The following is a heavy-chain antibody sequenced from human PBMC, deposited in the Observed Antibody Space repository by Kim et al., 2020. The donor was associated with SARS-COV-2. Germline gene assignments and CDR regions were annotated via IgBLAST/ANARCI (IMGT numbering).Heavy chain of an antibody. J-gene: IGHJ4*02. CDR2: IYHSGST. CDR3: ASQTSGIAGE. CDR1: GGSISSSNW. D-gene: IGHD6-13*01. Sequence: SETLSLTCAVSGGSISSSNWWSWVRQPPGKGLEWIGEIYHSGSTNYNPSLKRRVTISVDTSKNQFSLKLSSVTAADTAVYYCASQTSGIAGEWGQGTLVTVSS. V-gene: IGHV4-4*02.